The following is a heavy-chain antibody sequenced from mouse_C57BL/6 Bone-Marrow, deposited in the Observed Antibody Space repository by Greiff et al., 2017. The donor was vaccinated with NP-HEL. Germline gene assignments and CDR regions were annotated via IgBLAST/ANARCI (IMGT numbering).Heavy chain of an antibody. D-gene: IGHD2-4*01. J-gene: IGHJ2*01. CDR3: ARDDYDY. CDR1: GYTFTSYW. Sequence: QVQLKQPGAELVKPGASVKLSCKASGYTFTSYWMHWVKQRPGRGLEWIVRIDPNSGGTKYNEKFKSKATLTVDKPSSTAYMQLSSLTSEDSAVYYCARDDYDYWGQGTTLTVSS. CDR2: IDPNSGGT. V-gene: IGHV1-72*01.